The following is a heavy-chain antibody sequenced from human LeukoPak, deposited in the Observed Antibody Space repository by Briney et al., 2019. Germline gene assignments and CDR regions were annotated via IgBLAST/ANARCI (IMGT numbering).Heavy chain of an antibody. Sequence: SETLSLTCTVSGGSISSSSHYWGWIRQPPGKGLEWIGSISYSGSTYYNPSLESRVTILVDTSRNLFSLNLSSVTAADTAVYYCAREDSGSYYNFYYFYMDVWGKGTTVTISS. CDR1: GGSISSSSHY. CDR2: ISYSGST. J-gene: IGHJ6*03. V-gene: IGHV4-39*07. CDR3: AREDSGSYYNFYYFYMDV. D-gene: IGHD3-10*01.